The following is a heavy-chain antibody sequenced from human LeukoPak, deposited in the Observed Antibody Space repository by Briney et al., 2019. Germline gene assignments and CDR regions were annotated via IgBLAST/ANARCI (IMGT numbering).Heavy chain of an antibody. J-gene: IGHJ6*03. Sequence: GASVKVSCKASGYTFTGYYMHWVRQAPGQGLEWMGWINPNSGGTNYAQKFQGRVTMTRDTSISTAYMELSRLRSDDTAVYYCASAFPSSLGFYYYYMDVWGKGTTVTVSS. CDR2: INPNSGGT. CDR3: ASAFPSSLGFYYYYMDV. V-gene: IGHV1-2*02. D-gene: IGHD3-16*01. CDR1: GYTFTGYY.